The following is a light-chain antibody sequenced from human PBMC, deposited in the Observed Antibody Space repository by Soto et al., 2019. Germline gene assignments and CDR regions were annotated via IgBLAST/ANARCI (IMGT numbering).Light chain of an antibody. Sequence: DIQMTQSPSSLSASVGDRVTITCRASQSISSYLNWYQQKPGKAPMLLIYAASSLQSGVPSRFSGSGSGTDFTLTISSLQPEDFATYYCQQSYSTLYTFGQGTKLEIK. V-gene: IGKV1-39*01. J-gene: IGKJ2*01. CDR3: QQSYSTLYT. CDR1: QSISSY. CDR2: AAS.